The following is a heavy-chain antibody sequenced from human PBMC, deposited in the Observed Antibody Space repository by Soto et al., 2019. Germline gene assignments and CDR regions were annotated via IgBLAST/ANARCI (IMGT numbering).Heavy chain of an antibody. V-gene: IGHV2-5*01. D-gene: IGHD3-10*01. J-gene: IGHJ5*02. Sequence: QITLKESGPTLVTPTQTLTLTCTFSGFSLTTTGLGVAWIRQPPGKALEWLALIYWNDEKRYRPSLRSRLTIPKGPAKNRVVLTMADMDPVDTAPYFGAHEGFGSDNWFDAWGQGALVIVSS. CDR2: IYWNDEK. CDR3: AHEGFGSDNWFDA. CDR1: GFSLTTTGLG.